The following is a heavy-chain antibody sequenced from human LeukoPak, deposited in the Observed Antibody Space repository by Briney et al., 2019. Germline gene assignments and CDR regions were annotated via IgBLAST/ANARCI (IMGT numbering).Heavy chain of an antibody. J-gene: IGHJ5*02. CDR3: ARDQEPLPFYCSSTSCSPKNWFDP. CDR2: ISAYNGNT. CDR1: GYTFTSYG. Sequence: ASVKVSCKASGYTFTSYGISWVRQAPGQGLEWMGWISAYNGNTNYAQKLQGRVTMTTDTSTSTAYMELRSLRSDDTAVYYCARDQEPLPFYCSSTSCSPKNWFDPWGQGTLVTVSS. D-gene: IGHD2-2*01. V-gene: IGHV1-18*04.